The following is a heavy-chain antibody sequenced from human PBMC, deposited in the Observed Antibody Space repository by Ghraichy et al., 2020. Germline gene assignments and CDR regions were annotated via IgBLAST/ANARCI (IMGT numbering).Heavy chain of an antibody. J-gene: IGHJ6*02. V-gene: IGHV3-7*03. D-gene: IGHD6-13*01. CDR1: GFTFSDYW. CDR3: ARVHSSSSYVVDV. CDR2: INQDGTEK. Sequence: GGSLRLSCAATGFTFSDYWMSWVRQTPGKGLEWVANINQDGTEKYYGDSVRGRFTISTDNAKNSLYLQMSSLRVEDTAVYYCARVHSSSSYVVDVWGQGTTVTVSS.